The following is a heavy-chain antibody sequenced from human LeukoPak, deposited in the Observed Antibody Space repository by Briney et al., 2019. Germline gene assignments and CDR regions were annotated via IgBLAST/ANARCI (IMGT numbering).Heavy chain of an antibody. D-gene: IGHD3-3*01. CDR3: ARDPGPYYDFWSGSRVDY. CDR2: FISSSSYI. Sequence: PGGSLRLSCAASGFTFSSYRINWVRQAPGKGWEWVSSFISSSSYIYYADSVKGRFTISRDNAKNSLYLQMNSLRAEDTAVYYCARDPGPYYDFWSGSRVDYWGQGTLVTVSS. CDR1: GFTFSSYR. J-gene: IGHJ4*02. V-gene: IGHV3-21*01.